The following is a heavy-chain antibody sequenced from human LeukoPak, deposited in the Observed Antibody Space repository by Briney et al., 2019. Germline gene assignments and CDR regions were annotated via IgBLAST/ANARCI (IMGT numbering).Heavy chain of an antibody. CDR1: GGSMSRYY. V-gene: IGHV4-59*01. Sequence: PSETLSLTCTVSGGSMSRYYWSWSRQPPGKGLEWIGDIYYSGSTNYNPSLNSRVTISVDTSKSQFSLKLSSVTAADTALYYCARGNAYNWRFDFWGQGTLVTVSS. D-gene: IGHD1-1*01. CDR2: IYYSGST. J-gene: IGHJ4*02. CDR3: ARGNAYNWRFDF.